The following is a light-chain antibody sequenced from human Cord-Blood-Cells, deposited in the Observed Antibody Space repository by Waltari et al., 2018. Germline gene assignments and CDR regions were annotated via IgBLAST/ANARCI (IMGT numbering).Light chain of an antibody. CDR3: SSYTSSSTWV. Sequence: QSALTQPASVSGSPGPSITISCTGTSSDVGGYHSASWYQQHPGKAPKLMIYDVSNRPSGVSNRFSGSKSGNTASLTISGLQAEDEADYYCSSYTSSSTWVFGGGTKLTVL. CDR2: DVS. J-gene: IGLJ3*02. V-gene: IGLV2-14*01. CDR1: SSDVGGYHS.